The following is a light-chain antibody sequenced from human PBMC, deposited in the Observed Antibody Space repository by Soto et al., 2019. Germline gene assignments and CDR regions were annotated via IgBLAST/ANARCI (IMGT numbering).Light chain of an antibody. J-gene: IGKJ1*01. CDR3: QQYNNWPPST. CDR2: GAS. Sequence: EIVITQSPATVSVSPGERATLCCRASQSVSSNLAWYQQKPGQAPRLLIYGASTRATGIPARFSGSGSGTEFTLTISSLQSEDFAVYYCQQYNNWPPSTFGQGTKVDIK. V-gene: IGKV3-15*01. CDR1: QSVSSN.